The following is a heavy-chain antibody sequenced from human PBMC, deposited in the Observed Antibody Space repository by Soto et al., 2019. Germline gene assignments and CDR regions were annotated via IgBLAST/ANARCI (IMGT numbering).Heavy chain of an antibody. CDR2: ISGSGGST. V-gene: IGHV3-23*01. CDR1: GFTFSSYA. Sequence: GGSLRLSCAASGFTFSSYAMSWVRQAPGKGLEWVSAISGSGGSTYYADSVKGRFTISRDNSKNTLYLQMNSLRAEDTAVYYCAKEPHPYYYDSSGPTGPLDPWGQGTLVTVSS. CDR3: AKEPHPYYYDSSGPTGPLDP. D-gene: IGHD3-22*01. J-gene: IGHJ5*02.